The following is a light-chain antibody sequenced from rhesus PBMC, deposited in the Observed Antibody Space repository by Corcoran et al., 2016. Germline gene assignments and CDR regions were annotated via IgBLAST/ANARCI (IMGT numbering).Light chain of an antibody. CDR2: KTS. V-gene: IGKV1-22*01. Sequence: DIQMTQSPSSLSASVGDTVTITCRASQSISSWLAWNQQQPGKAPKLRIYKTSSLQSGDPSRFSGSGAETDFTLTIFSLQSEDFATYYCQQYHIRPLTFGRGTKVEVK. CDR1: QSISSW. J-gene: IGKJ4*01. CDR3: QQYHIRPLT.